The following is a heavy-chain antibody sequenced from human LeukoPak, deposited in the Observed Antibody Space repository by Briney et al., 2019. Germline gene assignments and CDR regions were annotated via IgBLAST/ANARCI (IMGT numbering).Heavy chain of an antibody. J-gene: IGHJ3*02. D-gene: IGHD3-22*01. CDR3: ASPPSSSGFYAFDI. Sequence: GGSLRLSCAASGFTFSSYEMNWVRQAPGKGLEWVSYISSSGSTIYYADSVKGRFTISRDNAKNSLYLQMNSLRAEDTAVYYCASPPSSSGFYAFDIWGQGTMVTVSS. V-gene: IGHV3-48*03. CDR2: ISSSGSTI. CDR1: GFTFSSYE.